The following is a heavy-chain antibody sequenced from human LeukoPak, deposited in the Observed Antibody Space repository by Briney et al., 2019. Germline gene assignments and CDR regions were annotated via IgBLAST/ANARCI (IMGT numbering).Heavy chain of an antibody. V-gene: IGHV3-30*01. CDR3: ARDPPPLQDYYYYYMDV. CDR2: ISYDGSNE. CDR1: GFTFSSYA. J-gene: IGHJ6*03. Sequence: GRSLRLSCAASGFTFSSYAMHWIRQAPGKGLEWVAVISYDGSNEYYADSVKGRFTISRDNSKNTLYLQMNSLRAEDTAVYYCARDPPPLQDYYYYYMDVWGKGTTVTVSS.